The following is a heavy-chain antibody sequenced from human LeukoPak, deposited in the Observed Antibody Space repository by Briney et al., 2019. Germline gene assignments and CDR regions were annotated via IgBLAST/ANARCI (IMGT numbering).Heavy chain of an antibody. CDR1: GYSTSSGYY. D-gene: IGHD2-2*01. J-gene: IGHJ4*02. Sequence: SETLSLTCAVSGYSTSSGYYWGWIRQPPGKGLEWIGSIYHSGSTYYNPSLKSRVTISVDTSKNQFSLKLSSVTAADTAVYYCARDTPPADVPLDYWDQGTLVTVSS. V-gene: IGHV4-38-2*02. CDR3: ARDTPPADVPLDY. CDR2: IYHSGST.